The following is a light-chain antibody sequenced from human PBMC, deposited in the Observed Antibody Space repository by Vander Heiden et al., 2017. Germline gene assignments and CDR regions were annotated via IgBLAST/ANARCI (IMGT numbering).Light chain of an antibody. CDR2: KDS. CDR1: ALPKQY. V-gene: IGLV3-25*03. J-gene: IGLJ2*01. Sequence: SYELTQPPSVSVSPGQTARITCSGDALPKQYAYWYQQKPGQAPVLVIYKDSERPSGIPERFSGSSSGTTVTLTISGVQAEDEAYYYCQSADSSGLVFGGGTKLTVL. CDR3: QSADSSGLV.